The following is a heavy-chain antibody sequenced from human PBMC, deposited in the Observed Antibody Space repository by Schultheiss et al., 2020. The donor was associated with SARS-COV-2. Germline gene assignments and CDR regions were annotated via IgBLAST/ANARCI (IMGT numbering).Heavy chain of an antibody. CDR3: ARADRQGDYVWKAFDI. V-gene: IGHV4-61*01. Sequence: SETLSLTCTVSGGSVSSGSYYWSWIRQPPGKGLEWIGYIYYSGSTNYNPSLKSRVTISVDTSKNQFSLKLSSVTAADTAVYYCARADRQGDYVWKAFDIWGQGTMVTVSS. D-gene: IGHD4-17*01. J-gene: IGHJ3*02. CDR2: IYYSGST. CDR1: GGSVSSGSYY.